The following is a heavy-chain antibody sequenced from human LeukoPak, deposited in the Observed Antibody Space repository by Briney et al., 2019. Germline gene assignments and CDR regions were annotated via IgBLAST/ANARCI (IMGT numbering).Heavy chain of an antibody. J-gene: IGHJ4*02. CDR2: ISGSGGST. Sequence: GGSLRLSCAASGFTFSSYAMSWVRQAPGKGLEWVSAISGSGGSTYCADSVKGRFTISRDNSKNTLYLQMNSLRAEDTAVYYCANGGGYQLLTDGYWGQGTLVTVSS. D-gene: IGHD2-2*01. V-gene: IGHV3-23*01. CDR3: ANGGGYQLLTDGY. CDR1: GFTFSSYA.